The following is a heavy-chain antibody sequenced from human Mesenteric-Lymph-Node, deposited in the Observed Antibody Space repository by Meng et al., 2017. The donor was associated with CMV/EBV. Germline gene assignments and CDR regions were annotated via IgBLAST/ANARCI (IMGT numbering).Heavy chain of an antibody. Sequence: GGSLRLSCAASGFTFSSYSMNWVRQAPGKGLEWVSVIYSGGSTYYADSVKGRFTISRDNSKNTLYLQMNSLRAEDTAVYYCAREGYDSSGYYWNYFDYWGQGTLVTVSS. V-gene: IGHV3-66*02. D-gene: IGHD3-22*01. J-gene: IGHJ4*02. CDR2: IYSGGST. CDR1: GFTFSSYS. CDR3: AREGYDSSGYYWNYFDY.